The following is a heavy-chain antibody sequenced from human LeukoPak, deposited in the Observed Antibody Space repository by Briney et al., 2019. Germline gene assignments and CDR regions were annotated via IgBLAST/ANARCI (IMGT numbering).Heavy chain of an antibody. CDR3: ARDRGYDFWSGYYSWFDP. J-gene: IGHJ5*02. V-gene: IGHV4-39*07. CDR2: IYYSGST. Sequence: WVRQTPGKGLEWIGSIYYSGSTYYKPSLKSRVTISVDTSKNQFSLKLSSVTAADTAVYYCARDRGYDFWSGYYSWFDPWGQGTLVTVSS. D-gene: IGHD3-3*01.